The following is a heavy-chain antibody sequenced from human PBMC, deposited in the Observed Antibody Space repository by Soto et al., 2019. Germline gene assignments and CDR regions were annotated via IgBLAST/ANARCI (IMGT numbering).Heavy chain of an antibody. V-gene: IGHV1-69*01. CDR3: TGGGTELEVVTAPYYYHGMDV. CDR1: GGTFSSYA. Sequence: QVQLVQSGAEVKKPGSSVKVSCKASGGTFSSYAISWVRQAPGQGLEWMGGIIPIFGTANYAQKFQGRVTITAEQTTRTTYMELSKLRTDDTAVYYFTGGGTELEVVTAPYYYHGMDVLGQWNTGNV. J-gene: IGHJ6*02. D-gene: IGHD2-15*01. CDR2: IIPIFGTA.